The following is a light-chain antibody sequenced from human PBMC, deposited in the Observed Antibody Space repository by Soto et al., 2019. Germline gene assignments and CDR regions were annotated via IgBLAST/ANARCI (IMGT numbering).Light chain of an antibody. CDR3: QQYGSSAYT. CDR1: QSVSSTF. Sequence: EIVLTQSPGTLYLSPGDRATLSCRASQSVSSTFLAWYQQKPGQAPRLLIYGASNRATGIPDRFSGSGSGTDFTLTISSLEPEDFAVYYCQQYGSSAYTFGQGTKLEIK. V-gene: IGKV3-20*01. CDR2: GAS. J-gene: IGKJ2*01.